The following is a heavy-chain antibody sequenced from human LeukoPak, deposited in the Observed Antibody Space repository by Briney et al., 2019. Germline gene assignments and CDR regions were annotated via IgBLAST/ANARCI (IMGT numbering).Heavy chain of an antibody. D-gene: IGHD4-23*01. J-gene: IGHJ6*02. CDR1: GFTFSTYA. CDR3: AKDLGGHYPGGMDV. CDR2: ISGGGTYT. V-gene: IGHV3-23*01. Sequence: GGSLRLSCAASGFTFSTYAMSWVRQAPGKGLEWVSTISGGGTYTYYADSVKGRFTISRDNSKNTLYLQMNSLRAEDTAVYYCAKDLGGHYPGGMDVWGQGTTVTVSS.